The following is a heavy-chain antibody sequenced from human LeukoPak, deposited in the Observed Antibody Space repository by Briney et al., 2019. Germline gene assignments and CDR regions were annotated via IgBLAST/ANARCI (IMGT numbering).Heavy chain of an antibody. D-gene: IGHD6-19*01. Sequence: SETQSLTCAVYGGSFSGYYWSWIRQPPGKGLEWIGEINHSGSTNYNPSLKSRVTISVDTSKNQFSLKLSSVTAADTAVYYCARAKWDREQWLVRGSFDYWGQGTLVTVSS. V-gene: IGHV4-34*01. CDR2: INHSGST. CDR3: ARAKWDREQWLVRGSFDY. CDR1: GGSFSGYY. J-gene: IGHJ4*02.